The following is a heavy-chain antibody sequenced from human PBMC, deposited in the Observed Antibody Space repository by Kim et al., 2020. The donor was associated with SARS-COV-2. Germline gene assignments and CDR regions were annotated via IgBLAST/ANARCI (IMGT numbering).Heavy chain of an antibody. J-gene: IGHJ5*02. D-gene: IGHD3-3*01. CDR2: ISGSGGST. Sequence: GGSLRLSCAASGFTFSSYAMSWVRQAPGKGLEWVSAISGSGGSTYYADSVKGRFTISRDNSKNTLYLQMNSLRAEDTAVYYCAKDDLLEWFQVPNRFDPWGQGTLVTVSS. V-gene: IGHV3-23*01. CDR1: GFTFSSYA. CDR3: AKDDLLEWFQVPNRFDP.